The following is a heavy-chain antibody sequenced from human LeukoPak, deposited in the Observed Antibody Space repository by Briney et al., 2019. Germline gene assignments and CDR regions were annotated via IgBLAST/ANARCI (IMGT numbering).Heavy chain of an antibody. V-gene: IGHV3-48*03. J-gene: IGHJ4*02. D-gene: IGHD3-10*01. CDR3: ARRGVGGSHFDY. Sequence: SGGSLILSCAGSGFTFSDYQMTWVRQAPGKGLEWLSYISSSGSSKYYADSVKGRFTISRDNAKNSLYLQTNSLRAEDTAVYYCARRGVGGSHFDYWGQGILVTVSS. CDR1: GFTFSDYQ. CDR2: ISSSGSSK.